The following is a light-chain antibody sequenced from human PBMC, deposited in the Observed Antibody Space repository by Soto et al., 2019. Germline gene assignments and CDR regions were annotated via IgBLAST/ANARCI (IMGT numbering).Light chain of an antibody. V-gene: IGKV3-11*01. CDR1: QSISGW. J-gene: IGKJ1*01. Sequence: TQSPSTLSASVGDSVTITCRASQSISGWLAWYQQKPGQAPRLLIYLDSNRAAGVPDRFSGSGSGTDLTLTISEVEPEDFAVYYCHQRQSWPRTCGQGTKVDIK. CDR2: LDS. CDR3: HQRQSWPRT.